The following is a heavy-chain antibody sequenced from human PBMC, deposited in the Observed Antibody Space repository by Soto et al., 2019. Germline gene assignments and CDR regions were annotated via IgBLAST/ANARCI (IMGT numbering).Heavy chain of an antibody. J-gene: IGHJ4*02. CDR2: IYYSGST. V-gene: IGHV4-59*08. D-gene: IGHD1-26*01. CDR1: GGSISSYY. Sequence: QVQLQESGPGLVKPSETLSLTCTVSGGSISSYYWSWIRQPPGKGLEWIGYIYYSGSTNHNPSLKSRVTVSVGTSKNQFSLKLSSVTAADTAVYYCARRWGATFDFWGQGTLVTGSS. CDR3: ARRWGATFDF.